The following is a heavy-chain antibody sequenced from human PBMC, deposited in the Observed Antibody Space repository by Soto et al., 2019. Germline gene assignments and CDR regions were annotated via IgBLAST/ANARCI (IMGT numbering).Heavy chain of an antibody. V-gene: IGHV3-30*04. CDR2: ISFDASNK. Sequence: GGSLRLSCAASGFTLGHYTMHWVRQAPGKGLQWVSAISFDASNKYYIDSVKGRFTISRDNSKNTWYLEVDSLRTEDTAVYYCAKDRWGENNYNFGFYYRGQGALVTVSS. J-gene: IGHJ4*02. CDR3: AKDRWGENNYNFGFYY. D-gene: IGHD3-3*01. CDR1: GFTLGHYT.